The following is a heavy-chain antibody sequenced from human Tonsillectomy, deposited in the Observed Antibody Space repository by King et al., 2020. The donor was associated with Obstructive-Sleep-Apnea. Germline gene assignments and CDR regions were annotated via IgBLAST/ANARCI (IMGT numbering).Heavy chain of an antibody. V-gene: IGHV3-15*01. Sequence: VQLVESGGGLVKPGGSLRLSCAASGFTFSNAWMSWVRQAPGKGLEWVGRIKSKTDGGTTDYAAPGKGRYTISRDDSKNTLYLQMNRLTTEDTAVYDCAPGLPYYSYYCGRSAPDYFDYWGQGTLVTVSS. D-gene: IGHD3-22*01. CDR3: APGLPYYSYYCGRSAPDYFDY. J-gene: IGHJ4*02. CDR2: IKSKTDGGTT. CDR1: GFTFSNAW.